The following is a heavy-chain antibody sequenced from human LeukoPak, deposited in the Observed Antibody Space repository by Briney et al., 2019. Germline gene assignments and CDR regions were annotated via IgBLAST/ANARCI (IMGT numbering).Heavy chain of an antibody. J-gene: IGHJ4*02. CDR3: TREQIVGDFHC. CDR2: VRSNANSYAT. D-gene: IGHD6-6*01. V-gene: IGHV3-73*01. Sequence: GGSLRLSCAASGFTFSDSAIHWVRQASGNGLEWVGRVRSNANSYATAYAASMKGRFTISRDDSKNTAYLQMNSLKTEDTAVYYCTREQIVGDFHCWGQGTLVTVSS. CDR1: GFTFSDSA.